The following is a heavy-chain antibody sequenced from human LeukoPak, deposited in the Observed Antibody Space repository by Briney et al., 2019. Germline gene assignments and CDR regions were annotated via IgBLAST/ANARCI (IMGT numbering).Heavy chain of an antibody. CDR2: IFYNGNT. J-gene: IGHJ6*03. V-gene: IGHV4-59*01. Sequence: SETLSLTCTXSGGSISSYYWSWIRQPPGKGLEWIAYIFYNGNTKYNPSLWSRVTISIDTSRNQFFLNLNSVTAANTAVYYCARGGYYYLDVWGKGTTVTVSS. CDR3: ARGGYYYLDV. CDR1: GGSISSYY.